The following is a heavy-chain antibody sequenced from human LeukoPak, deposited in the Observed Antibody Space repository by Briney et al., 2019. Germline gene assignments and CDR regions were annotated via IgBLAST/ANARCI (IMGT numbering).Heavy chain of an antibody. D-gene: IGHD5-24*01. CDR3: AREAKGGDGYNAFAFDI. Sequence: ASVKVSCKASGYTFTGYYMHWVRQAPGQGLEWMGWINPNSGGTNYAQKFQGRVTMTRDTSISTAYMELSRLRSDDTAVYYCAREAKGGDGYNAFAFDIWGQGTMVTVSS. J-gene: IGHJ3*02. CDR2: INPNSGGT. V-gene: IGHV1-2*02. CDR1: GYTFTGYY.